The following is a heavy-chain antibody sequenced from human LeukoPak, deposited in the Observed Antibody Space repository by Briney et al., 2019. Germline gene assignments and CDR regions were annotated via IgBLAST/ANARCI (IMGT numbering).Heavy chain of an antibody. Sequence: SETLSLTCTVSGGSISSSSYYWGWIRQPPGKGLEWIGTIYYTGSTYYNPSLKSRVTMSVDTSKNQFSLKLSSVTASDTAVYFCARPRGRWDLLFLDSWGQGILVTVSS. J-gene: IGHJ4*02. CDR1: GGSISSSSYY. V-gene: IGHV4-39*01. CDR2: IYYTGST. CDR3: ARPRGRWDLLFLDS. D-gene: IGHD1-26*01.